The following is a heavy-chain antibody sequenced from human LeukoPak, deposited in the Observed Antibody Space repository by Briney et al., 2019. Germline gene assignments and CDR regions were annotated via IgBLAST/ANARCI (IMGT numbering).Heavy chain of an antibody. J-gene: IGHJ5*02. D-gene: IGHD1-1*01. CDR2: INPNSGGT. CDR3: ARGQLNWFDP. V-gene: IGHV1-2*02. Sequence: ASVKVSCKASGYTFTSYGISWVRQAPGQGLEWMGWINPNSGGTNYAQKFQGRVTMTRDTSISTAYMELSRLRSDDTAVYYCARGQLNWFDPWGQGTLVTVSS. CDR1: GYTFTSYG.